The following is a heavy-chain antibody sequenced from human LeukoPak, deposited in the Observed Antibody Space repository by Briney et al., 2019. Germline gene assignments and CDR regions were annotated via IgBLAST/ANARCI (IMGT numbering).Heavy chain of an antibody. CDR1: GGSISSRSYY. CDR3: VQNIPGSIEH. V-gene: IGHV4-39*01. D-gene: IGHD1-1*01. J-gene: IGHJ1*01. Sequence: SETLSLTCTVSGGSISSRSYYWVWIRQPPGKGLEGIGNIYSSGTTYYNPSLKSRVTISRDTSKSQFSLRLSSVTAADTAVYYCVQNIPGSIEHWGQGTLVTVSS. CDR2: IYSSGTT.